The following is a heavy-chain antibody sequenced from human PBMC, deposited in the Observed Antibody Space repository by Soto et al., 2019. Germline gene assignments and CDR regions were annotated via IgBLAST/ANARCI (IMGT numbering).Heavy chain of an antibody. D-gene: IGHD2-15*01. CDR3: ARGAVAATPCFDY. CDR2: IYSGGST. V-gene: IGHV3-53*01. J-gene: IGHJ4*02. CDR1: GFTVSSNY. Sequence: PGGSLRLSCAASGFTVSSNYMSWVRQAPGKGLEWVSVIYSGGSTYYADSVKGRFTISRDNSKNTLYPQMNSLRAEDTAVYYCARGAVAATPCFDYWGQGTLVTVSS.